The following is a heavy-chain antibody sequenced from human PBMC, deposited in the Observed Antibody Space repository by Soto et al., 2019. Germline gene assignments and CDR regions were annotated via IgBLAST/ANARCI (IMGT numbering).Heavy chain of an antibody. D-gene: IGHD5-12*01. Sequence: QVQLVQSGGEVKKPGASVTVSCKASGYTFINYHITWVRQAPGQGLEWMAWINTYNGMTDYAQRFQGRVTMTRDTSTSTAYMELRHLVSQYTTVYFCAKSPRGEMATDWGQGTLVTVSS. CDR1: GYTFINYH. J-gene: IGHJ4*02. CDR3: AKSPRGEMATD. V-gene: IGHV1-18*01. CDR2: INTYNGMT.